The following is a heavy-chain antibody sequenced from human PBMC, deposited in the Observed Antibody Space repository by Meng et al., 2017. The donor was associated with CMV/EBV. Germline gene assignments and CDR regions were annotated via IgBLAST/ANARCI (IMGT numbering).Heavy chain of an antibody. CDR1: SFSGSY. Sequence: SFSGSYWSWIRQPPGKGLEWIGEINHSGSTNYNPSLKSRVTISVDTSKNQFSLKLSSVTAADTAVYYCARGQEVVVVPAARTSWFDPWGQGTLVTVSS. CDR2: INHSGST. CDR3: ARGQEVVVVPAARTSWFDP. J-gene: IGHJ5*02. V-gene: IGHV4-34*01. D-gene: IGHD2-2*01.